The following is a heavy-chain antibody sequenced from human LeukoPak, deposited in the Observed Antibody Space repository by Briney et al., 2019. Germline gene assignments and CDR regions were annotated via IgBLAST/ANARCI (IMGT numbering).Heavy chain of an antibody. CDR1: GFTFDSYW. CDR3: ARGLRDRYGMDV. Sequence: GGSLRLSCAASGFTFDSYWMHWVRHAPGKGLVWVSRIHRDGNNINYADFVQGRFTVSRDNAKNTLYLQMHSLRVEDTAMYYCARGLRDRYGMDVWGQGTTVTVSS. CDR2: IHRDGNNI. J-gene: IGHJ6*02. V-gene: IGHV3-74*01.